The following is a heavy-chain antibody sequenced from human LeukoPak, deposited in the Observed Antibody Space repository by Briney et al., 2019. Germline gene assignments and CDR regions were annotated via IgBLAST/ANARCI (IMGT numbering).Heavy chain of an antibody. D-gene: IGHD3-3*01. J-gene: IGHJ4*02. CDR2: SRSDAKGE. CDR1: GFTFSNYG. CDR3: ARDFWSGYYAGY. V-gene: IGHV3-30*02. Sequence: PGGSLRLSCGASGFTFSNYGMHWVRQAQGKGLEWVAFSRSDAKGEYYADSVKGRFTISRDNSKNTLYLQMNSLRPDDTALYYCARDFWSGYYAGYWGRGALVTVSS.